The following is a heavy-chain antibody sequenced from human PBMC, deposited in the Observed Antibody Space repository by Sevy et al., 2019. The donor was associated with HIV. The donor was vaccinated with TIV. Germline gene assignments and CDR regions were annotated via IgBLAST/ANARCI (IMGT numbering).Heavy chain of an antibody. D-gene: IGHD5-12*01. Sequence: SETLSLTCTVSGGSLSSSDSYWSWIRQPPGKGLEWLGYIHYTGGTYYNPFLKSRVAMSVDTSEEQFSLRLSFLTAADTALYYCANKPGYSHGPFDYWGQGILVTVSS. J-gene: IGHJ4*02. V-gene: IGHV4-30-4*01. CDR2: IHYTGGT. CDR1: GGSLSSSDSY. CDR3: ANKPGYSHGPFDY.